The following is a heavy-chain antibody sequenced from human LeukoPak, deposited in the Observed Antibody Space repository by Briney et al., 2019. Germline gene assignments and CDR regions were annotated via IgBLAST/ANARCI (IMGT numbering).Heavy chain of an antibody. Sequence: SVKVSCKASGGTFSSYAISWVRQAPGQGLEWMGGIIPIFGTANYAQKFQGRVTITADKSTSTAYMELSSLRSEDTAVYYCARGIFRGYYANQYYFDYWGQGTLVTVSS. CDR3: ARGIFRGYYANQYYFDY. CDR2: IIPIFGTA. V-gene: IGHV1-69*06. D-gene: IGHD1-26*01. J-gene: IGHJ4*02. CDR1: GGTFSSYA.